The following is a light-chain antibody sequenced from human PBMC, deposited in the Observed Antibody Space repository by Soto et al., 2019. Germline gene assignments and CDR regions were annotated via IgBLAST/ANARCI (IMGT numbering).Light chain of an antibody. V-gene: IGKV3-20*01. Sequence: EIVLTQSPGTLSLSPGERATLSCRASQSVSSSYLAWYQQKPGQAPRLLIYGASSRATGIPGRFSGSGSGTDFTLTISRLEPEDFAVYYCQKSDITFGQGTRLEIK. CDR3: QKSDIT. CDR2: GAS. CDR1: QSVSSSY. J-gene: IGKJ5*01.